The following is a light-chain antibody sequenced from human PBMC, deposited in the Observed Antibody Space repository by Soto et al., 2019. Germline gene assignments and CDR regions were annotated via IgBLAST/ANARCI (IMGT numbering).Light chain of an antibody. V-gene: IGKV3-20*01. CDR1: QSVSSCS. Sequence: EIVLTQSPGTLSLSPGEGATLSCRASQSVSSCSLAWYQQKPGQAPRLLIYGASSRATGIPDRFSGSGSGTDFTLTISRLELEDFAVYYCQQYGSSPPTFGQGTKVDIK. J-gene: IGKJ1*01. CDR3: QQYGSSPPT. CDR2: GAS.